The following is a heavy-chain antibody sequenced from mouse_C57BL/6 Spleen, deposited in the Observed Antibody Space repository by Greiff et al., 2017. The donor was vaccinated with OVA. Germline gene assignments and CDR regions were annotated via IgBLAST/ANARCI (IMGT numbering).Heavy chain of an antibody. D-gene: IGHD3-1*01. CDR3: ARSGTGFAY. J-gene: IGHJ3*01. V-gene: IGHV1-54*01. CDR2: FNPGSGGT. CDR1: GYAFTNYL. Sequence: QVRLQQSGAELVRPGTSVKVSCKASGYAFTNYLIAWVKLRPGQGLGWIGVFNPGSGGTNYNEKFKGKATLTADKSSSTAYMQLSSLTSEDSAVYFCARSGTGFAYWGQGTLVTVSA.